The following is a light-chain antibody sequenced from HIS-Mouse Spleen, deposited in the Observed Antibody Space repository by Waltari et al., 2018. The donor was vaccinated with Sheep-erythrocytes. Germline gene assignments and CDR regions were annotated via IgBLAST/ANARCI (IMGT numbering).Light chain of an antibody. V-gene: IGLV3-1*01. J-gene: IGLJ2*01. CDR3: QAWDSSIVV. Sequence: SSELTQPPSVSVSPGQTASITCSGVKLGDKYVCWYQQKPGQSPVLVIYQDTKRPSGIPERFSGSNSGNTATLTISGTQAMDEADYYCQAWDSSIVVFGGGTKLTVL. CDR2: QDT. CDR1: KLGDKY.